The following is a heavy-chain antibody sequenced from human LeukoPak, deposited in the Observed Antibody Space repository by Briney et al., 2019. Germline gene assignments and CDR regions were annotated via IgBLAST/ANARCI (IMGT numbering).Heavy chain of an antibody. CDR3: ARTTYANSPYPFDF. CDR1: GYSFHNYW. D-gene: IGHD2-2*01. CDR2: NNPRYSDT. Sequence: GESLKISCQGSGYSFHNYWIGWVRQMPGKGLEWVGLNNPRYSDTRYSPSFQSQVTISADKYIRTAYLQCISLKTSHTAIYYCARTTYANSPYPFDFWGQGILVTVSS. J-gene: IGHJ4*02. V-gene: IGHV5-51*01.